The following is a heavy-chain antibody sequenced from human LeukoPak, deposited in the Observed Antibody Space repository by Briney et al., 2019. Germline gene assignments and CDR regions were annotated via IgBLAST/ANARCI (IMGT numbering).Heavy chain of an antibody. J-gene: IGHJ4*02. Sequence: ASVKVSCKVSGYTLTELSMHWVRQAPGKGLEWMGGFDPEDGETIYAQKFQGRVTMTEDTSTDTAYMELSSLRSEDTAVYYCATDLSGSYYWNYWGQGTLVTVSS. CDR2: FDPEDGET. CDR3: ATDLSGSYYWNY. CDR1: GYTLTELS. V-gene: IGHV1-24*01. D-gene: IGHD1-26*01.